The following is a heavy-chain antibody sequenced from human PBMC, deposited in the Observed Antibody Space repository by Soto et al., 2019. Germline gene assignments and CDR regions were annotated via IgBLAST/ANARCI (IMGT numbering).Heavy chain of an antibody. Sequence: SETLSLTCAVYGGSFSGYYWSWIRQPPGKGLEWIGEINHSGSTNYNPSLKSRVTISVDTSKNQFSLKLSSVTAADTAVYYCARHTYYDFWSGYPNWFDPWGQGTLDTVSS. CDR1: GGSFSGYY. CDR2: INHSGST. D-gene: IGHD3-3*01. CDR3: ARHTYYDFWSGYPNWFDP. J-gene: IGHJ5*02. V-gene: IGHV4-34*01.